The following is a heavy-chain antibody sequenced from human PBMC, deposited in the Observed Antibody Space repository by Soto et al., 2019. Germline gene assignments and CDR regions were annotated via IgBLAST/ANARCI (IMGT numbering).Heavy chain of an antibody. D-gene: IGHD2-15*01. CDR2: IFYSGST. V-gene: IGHV4-39*01. Sequence: QLQLQESGPGLVRPSETLSLTCTVSGGSISSSNYYWGWIRQPPGKGLEWIGSIFYSGSTYYNPSLKSRVIISVDTSKNQFSLRLSSLTAADTAVYYCARRAFHCNGGSCHNGEFDYWGQGTLVTVSS. J-gene: IGHJ4*02. CDR1: GGSISSSNYY. CDR3: ARRAFHCNGGSCHNGEFDY.